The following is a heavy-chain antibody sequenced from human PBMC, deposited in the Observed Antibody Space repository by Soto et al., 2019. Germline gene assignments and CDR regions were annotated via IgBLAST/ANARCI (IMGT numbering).Heavy chain of an antibody. CDR1: SVSNAW. CDR2: IKSKTDGGTT. V-gene: IGHV3-15*07. Sequence: SVSNAWMNWVRQAPGKGLEWVGRIKSKTDGGTTDYAAPVKGRFTISRDDSKNTLYLQMNSLKTEDTAVYYCTTVEAVAGTFDYWGQGTLDTVSS. D-gene: IGHD6-19*01. J-gene: IGHJ4*02. CDR3: TTVEAVAGTFDY.